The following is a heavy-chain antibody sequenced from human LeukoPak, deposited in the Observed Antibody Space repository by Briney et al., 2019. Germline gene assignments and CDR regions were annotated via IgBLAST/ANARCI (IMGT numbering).Heavy chain of an antibody. J-gene: IGHJ4*02. D-gene: IGHD5-12*01. CDR2: ITSDSKII. CDR3: ARTSTTGYTNDY. Sequence: GGSLRLSCAASGFNFIDYSMNWVRQAPGKGLEWVSYITSDSKIIHYADSVKGRFTISRDNAKNSLYLQMNSLRAEDTALYYCARTSTTGYTNDYWGQGTLVTVSS. V-gene: IGHV3-48*04. CDR1: GFNFIDYS.